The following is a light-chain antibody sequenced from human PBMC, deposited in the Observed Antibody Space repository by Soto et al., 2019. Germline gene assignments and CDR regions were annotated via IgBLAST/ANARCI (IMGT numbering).Light chain of an antibody. V-gene: IGKV1-5*03. CDR2: KAS. CDR1: QTISSW. Sequence: DIQMTQSPSTLSGSVGDRVTITCRASQTISSWLAWYQQKPGKAPKLLIYKASTLKSGVPSRFSGSGSGTDITLPISSLQPEDFATYYCQHYNSYSEAFGQGTKVDIK. J-gene: IGKJ1*01. CDR3: QHYNSYSEA.